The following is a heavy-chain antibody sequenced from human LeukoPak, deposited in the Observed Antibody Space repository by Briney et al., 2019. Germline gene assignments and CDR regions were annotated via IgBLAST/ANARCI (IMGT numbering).Heavy chain of an antibody. CDR3: ATDSSSSGEHNLRY. CDR2: ISYDGSNK. D-gene: IGHD6-6*01. J-gene: IGHJ4*02. V-gene: IGHV3-30*03. Sequence: GGSLGLSCAASGFTFSSYGMHWVRQAPGKGLEWVAVISYDGSNKYYADSVKGRFTISRDNSKNTLYLQMNSLRAEDTAVYYCATDSSSSGEHNLRYWGQGTLVTVSS. CDR1: GFTFSSYG.